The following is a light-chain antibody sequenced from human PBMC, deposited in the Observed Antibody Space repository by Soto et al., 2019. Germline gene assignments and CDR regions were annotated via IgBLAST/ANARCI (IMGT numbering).Light chain of an antibody. J-gene: IGKJ4*01. Sequence: DSQMTQYPSTPSASIGDRVTITCRAGQSISSWLAWYQQKPGKAPKLLISKASTLQSGVPPRLSGSGSGTEFALTISSLQPDDFATYYCQQYESYPMTFGGGTKVDIK. V-gene: IGKV1-5*03. CDR3: QQYESYPMT. CDR2: KAS. CDR1: QSISSW.